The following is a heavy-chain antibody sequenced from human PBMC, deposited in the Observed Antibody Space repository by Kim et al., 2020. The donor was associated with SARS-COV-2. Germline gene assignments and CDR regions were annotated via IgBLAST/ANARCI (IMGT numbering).Heavy chain of an antibody. V-gene: IGHV3-66*01. CDR2: IYSGGST. Sequence: GGSLRLSCAASGFTVSSNYMSWVRQAPGKGLEWVSVIYSGGSTYYADSVKGRFTISRDSSKNTLYLQMNSLRAEDTAVYYCARVDSGSSWYLDYYYYYMDVWGKGTTVTVSS. CDR3: ARVDSGSSWYLDYYYYYMDV. D-gene: IGHD6-13*01. J-gene: IGHJ6*03. CDR1: GFTVSSNY.